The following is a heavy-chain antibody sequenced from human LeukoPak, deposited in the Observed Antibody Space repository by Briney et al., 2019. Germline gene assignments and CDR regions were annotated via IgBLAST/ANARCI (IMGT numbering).Heavy chain of an antibody. CDR2: IYSGTI. J-gene: IGHJ4*02. CDR3: ARGHSSGWRISTRPLDY. D-gene: IGHD6-19*01. V-gene: IGHV3-53*01. Sequence: PGGSLRLSCTVSGFTVSSNSMSWVRQAPGKGLEWVSFIYSGTIHYSDSVKGRFTISRDNAKNSLYLQMNSLRAEDTAVYYCARGHSSGWRISTRPLDYWGQGTLVTVSS. CDR1: GFTVSSNS.